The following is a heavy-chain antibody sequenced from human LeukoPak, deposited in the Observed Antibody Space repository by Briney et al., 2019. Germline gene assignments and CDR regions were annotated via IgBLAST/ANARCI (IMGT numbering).Heavy chain of an antibody. CDR2: IIPIFGTA. CDR3: ARSGHYYDSSGYLGYYYYMDV. D-gene: IGHD3-22*01. Sequence: SVKVSCKASGGTFSSYAISWVRQAPGQGLEWMGRIIPIFGTANYAQKFQGRVTITTDESTSTAYMELSSLRSEDTAVYYCARSGHYYDSSGYLGYYYYMDVWGKGTTVTVSS. J-gene: IGHJ6*03. V-gene: IGHV1-69*05. CDR1: GGTFSSYA.